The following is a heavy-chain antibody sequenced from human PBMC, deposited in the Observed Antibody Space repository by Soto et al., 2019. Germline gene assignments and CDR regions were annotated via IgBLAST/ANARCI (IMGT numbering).Heavy chain of an antibody. CDR3: AKSQVRRPKPNWFDP. J-gene: IGHJ5*02. V-gene: IGHV3-30*18. Sequence: GGSLRLSCAASGFTFSSYGMHWVRQAPGRGLEWVAVISYDGSNKYYADSVKGRFTISRDNSKNTLYLQMNSLRAEDTAVYYCAKSQVRRPKPNWFDPWGQGTLVTVSS. CDR1: GFTFSSYG. D-gene: IGHD1-1*01. CDR2: ISYDGSNK.